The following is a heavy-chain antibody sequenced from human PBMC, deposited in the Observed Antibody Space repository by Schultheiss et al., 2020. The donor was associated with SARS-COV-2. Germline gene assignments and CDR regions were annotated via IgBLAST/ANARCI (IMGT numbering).Heavy chain of an antibody. CDR1: GYTFTGYY. J-gene: IGHJ6*02. CDR3: ARVLLWFGESYYGMDV. Sequence: ASVKVSCKASGYTFTGYYMHWVRQAPGQGLEWMGGFDPEDGETIYAQKFQGRVTMTRNTSISTAYMELSRLRSDDTAVYYCARVLLWFGESYYGMDVWGQGTTVTVSS. CDR2: FDPEDGET. V-gene: IGHV1-2*02. D-gene: IGHD3-10*01.